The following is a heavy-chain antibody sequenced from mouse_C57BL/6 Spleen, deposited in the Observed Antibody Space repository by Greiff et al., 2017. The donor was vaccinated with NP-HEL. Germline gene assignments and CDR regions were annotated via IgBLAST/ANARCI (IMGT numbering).Heavy chain of an antibody. V-gene: IGHV5-4*01. Sequence: EVQGVESGGGLVKPGGSLKLSCAASEFTFSSYAMSWVRQTPEKRLEWVATISDGGSYTYYPDNVKGRFTISRDNAKNNLYLQMSHLKSEDTAMYYCARDYSNSAWFAYWGQGTLVTVSA. CDR2: ISDGGSYT. J-gene: IGHJ3*01. CDR3: ARDYSNSAWFAY. D-gene: IGHD2-5*01. CDR1: EFTFSSYA.